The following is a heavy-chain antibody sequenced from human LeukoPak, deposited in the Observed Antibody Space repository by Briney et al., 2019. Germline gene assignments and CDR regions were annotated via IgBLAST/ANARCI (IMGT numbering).Heavy chain of an antibody. J-gene: IGHJ4*02. D-gene: IGHD3-9*01. Sequence: SETXXLXCTVSGGSISSXXXXWLRXPPGKXXXXXXDIYYSGSTNYTPSLKSRVTISVDTSKNQFSLKLSSVTAADTAVYFCARIRTPFDWLTRGDYWGQGMLVTVSS. CDR2: IYYSGST. CDR1: GGSISSXX. CDR3: ARIRTPFDWLTRGDY. V-gene: IGHV4-59*01.